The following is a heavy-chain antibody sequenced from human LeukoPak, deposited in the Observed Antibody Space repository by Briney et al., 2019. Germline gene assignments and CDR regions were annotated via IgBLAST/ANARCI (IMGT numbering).Heavy chain of an antibody. D-gene: IGHD5-12*01. CDR1: GGSISSSSYY. CDR2: IYYSGST. Sequence: SETLSLTCTVSGGSISSSSYYWGWIRQPPGKGLEWIGSIYYSGSTYYNPSLKSRVTISVDTSKNQFSLKLSSVTAADTAVYYCARGLWLRFLGFGYWGQGTLVTVSS. J-gene: IGHJ4*02. V-gene: IGHV4-39*07. CDR3: ARGLWLRFLGFGY.